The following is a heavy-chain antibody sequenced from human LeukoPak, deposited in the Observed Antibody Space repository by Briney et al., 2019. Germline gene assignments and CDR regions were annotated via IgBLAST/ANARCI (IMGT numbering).Heavy chain of an antibody. V-gene: IGHV4-59*01. Sequence: SETLSLTCAVSGGSISSYYWNWIRQPPGKGLEWIGYIYNTGSTSNNPSLKSRVTISVDTSKKHFSLRLSSVTAADTAVYYCARETPYGSGSYPFDYWGQGILVTVSS. CDR3: ARETPYGSGSYPFDY. D-gene: IGHD3-10*01. CDR1: GGSISSYY. J-gene: IGHJ4*02. CDR2: IYNTGST.